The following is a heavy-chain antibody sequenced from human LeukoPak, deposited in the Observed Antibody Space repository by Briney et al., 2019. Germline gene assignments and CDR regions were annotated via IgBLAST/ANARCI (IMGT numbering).Heavy chain of an antibody. D-gene: IGHD6-13*01. V-gene: IGHV3-23*01. CDR3: AKDSQQRLVQGYLDY. CDR1: GFTFSSYA. Sequence: GGSLRLSCAASGFTFSSYAMSWVRQAPGKGLEWVSAISGSGGSTYYADSVKGRFTISRDNSKNTLYLQMNSLKAEDTAVYYCAKDSQQRLVQGYLDYWGQGTLVTVSS. J-gene: IGHJ4*02. CDR2: ISGSGGST.